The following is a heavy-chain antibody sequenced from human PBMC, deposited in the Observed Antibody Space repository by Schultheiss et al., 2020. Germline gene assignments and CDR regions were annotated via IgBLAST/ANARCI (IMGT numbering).Heavy chain of an antibody. V-gene: IGHV5-51*01. J-gene: IGHJ4*02. CDR2: IYPGDSDT. CDR3: ARHATRISAADY. Sequence: GGSLRLSCKGSGYSFTSYWIGWVRQMPGKGLEWMGIIYPGDSDTRYSPSFQGHVTISADKSISTAYLQWSSLKASDTAMYYCARHATRISAADYWGQGTLVTVSS. CDR1: GYSFTSYW. D-gene: IGHD6-13*01.